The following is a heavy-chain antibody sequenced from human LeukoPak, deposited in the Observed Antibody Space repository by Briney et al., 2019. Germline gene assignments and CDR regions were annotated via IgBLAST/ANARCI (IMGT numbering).Heavy chain of an antibody. CDR1: GYSISSGYY. J-gene: IGHJ4*02. D-gene: IGHD2-15*01. V-gene: IGHV4-38-2*02. CDR3: ARSRYCSGGSCYPLLFDY. Sequence: SETLSLTCTVSGYSISSGYYWGWIRQPPGKGLEWIGSIYHSGSTYYNPSLKSRVTISVDTSKNQFSLKLSSVTAADTAVYYCARSRYCSGGSCYPLLFDYWGQGTLVTVSS. CDR2: IYHSGST.